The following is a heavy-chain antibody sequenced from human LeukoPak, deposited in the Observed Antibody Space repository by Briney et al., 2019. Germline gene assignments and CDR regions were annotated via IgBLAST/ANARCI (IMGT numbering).Heavy chain of an antibody. D-gene: IGHD3-16*02. CDR1: GGCFSGYY. CDR3: ATHIARDYVWGSYRGGAGFDY. Sequence: SETLSLTCAVYGGCFSGYYWSWIRQPPGKGLEWIGEINHSGSTNYNPSLKSRVTISGDTSKNQFSLKPSSVTAPDTAVYYCATHIARDYVWGSYRGGAGFDYWGQGTLVTVSS. V-gene: IGHV4-34*01. J-gene: IGHJ4*02. CDR2: INHSGST.